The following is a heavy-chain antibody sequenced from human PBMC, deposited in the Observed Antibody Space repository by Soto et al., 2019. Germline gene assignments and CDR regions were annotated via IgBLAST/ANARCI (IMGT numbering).Heavy chain of an antibody. CDR3: AKNIYGEVTAMDYFDY. Sequence: DLEESGGGVVQPGRSLRLSCAASGFTFNNFGMYWVRQAPGKGLERVAGISYDGSNTFYVDSVKGRFNISRDNSKNTVYLHMNSLRTDDTAVYYCAKNIYGEVTAMDYFDYWGQGTRVTVAS. V-gene: IGHV3-30*18. CDR1: GFTFNNFG. D-gene: IGHD2-21*02. J-gene: IGHJ4*02. CDR2: ISYDGSNT.